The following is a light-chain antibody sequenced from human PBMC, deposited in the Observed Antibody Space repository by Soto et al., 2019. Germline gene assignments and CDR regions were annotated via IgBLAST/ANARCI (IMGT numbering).Light chain of an antibody. J-gene: IGLJ1*01. CDR1: SSNIGGNS. CDR3: GACDSRRSAYV. CDR2: DDD. Sequence: QAVVTQPPSVAAAPGQRVTISCSGSSSNIGGNSVSWYQQLPGTAPKLLMYDDDKRPSGIPDRFSGSKSGTSATLGITGLQTGDEADHYCGACDSRRSAYVVGTGTKLTAL. V-gene: IGLV1-51*01.